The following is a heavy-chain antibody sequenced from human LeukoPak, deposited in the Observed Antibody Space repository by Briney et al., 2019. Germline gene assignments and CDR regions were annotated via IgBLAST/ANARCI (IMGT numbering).Heavy chain of an antibody. V-gene: IGHV3-30*02. J-gene: IGHJ4*02. CDR1: GFTFSSYG. CDR2: IRYDGSDK. CDR3: ARDGD. Sequence: PGGXXXLXXXASGFTFSSYGIHXXXXAPVKGLEWVAFIRYDGSDKYFADIVKGRFTISRDNAKNSLYLQMNSLRAEDTAVYYCARDGDWGQGTLVTVSS.